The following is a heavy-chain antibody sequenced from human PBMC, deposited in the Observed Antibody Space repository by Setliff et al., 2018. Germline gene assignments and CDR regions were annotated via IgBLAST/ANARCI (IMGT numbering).Heavy chain of an antibody. CDR2: IYHSGNT. Sequence: SETLSLTCTVSGGSISGGDHYWSWIRQHPGKGLEWIGYIYHSGNTYYNPSLKSRITISVDTSKNQFSLKLSSVTAADTAVYYCASDTLRGGWDWFDYWGQGTLVTSPQ. V-gene: IGHV4-31*03. D-gene: IGHD6-19*01. J-gene: IGHJ4*02. CDR1: GGSISGGDHY. CDR3: ASDTLRGGWDWFDY.